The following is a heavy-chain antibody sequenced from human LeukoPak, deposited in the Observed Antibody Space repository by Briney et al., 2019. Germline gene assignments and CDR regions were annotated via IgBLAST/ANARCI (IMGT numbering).Heavy chain of an antibody. V-gene: IGHV1-2*02. CDR2: INPNSGGT. D-gene: IGHD2-8*01. J-gene: IGHJ6*03. CDR3: ARTYVYYYMDV. Sequence: WASVKVSCKASGYTFTGHYMHWVRQAPGQGLEWMGWINPNSGGTNYAQKFQGGVTMTRDTSISTAYMELSRLRSDDTAVYYCARTYVYYYMDVWGKGTTVTISS. CDR1: GYTFTGHY.